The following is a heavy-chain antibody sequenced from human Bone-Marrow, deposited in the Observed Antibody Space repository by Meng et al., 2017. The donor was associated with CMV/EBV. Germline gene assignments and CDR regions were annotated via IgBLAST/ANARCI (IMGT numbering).Heavy chain of an antibody. J-gene: IGHJ4*02. V-gene: IGHV3-30*02. CDR3: AKPLGGQQLGPDY. CDR1: GSTFSSYG. CDR2: IRYDGSNK. Sequence: GESLKISCAASGSTFSSYGMHWVRQAPGKGLEWVAFIRYDGSNKYYADSVKGRFTISRDNSKNTLYLQMNSLRAEDTAVYYCAKPLGGQQLGPDYWGQGTLVTVSS. D-gene: IGHD6-13*01.